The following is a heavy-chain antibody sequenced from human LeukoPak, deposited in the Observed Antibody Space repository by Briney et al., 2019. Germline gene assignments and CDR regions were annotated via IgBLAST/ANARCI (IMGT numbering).Heavy chain of an antibody. J-gene: IGHJ5*02. D-gene: IGHD2-15*01. CDR1: GGSISTNSHY. CDR2: MYYSRNT. V-gene: IGHV4-39*01. CDR3: ARQNRFSGGDTCFHWFDP. Sequence: PSETLSLTCTVSGGSISTNSHYWGWIRQPPGKGLEWIGSMYYSRNTYYNPSLKSRVTISVDTSNSQFSLKMTSATAADTAVYFSARQNRFSGGDTCFHWFDPWGQGTLVTVSS.